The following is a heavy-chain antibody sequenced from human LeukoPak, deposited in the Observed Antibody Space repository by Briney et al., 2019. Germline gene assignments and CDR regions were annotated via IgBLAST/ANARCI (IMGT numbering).Heavy chain of an antibody. CDR3: ARGPLGVRYFDWLPPPDY. J-gene: IGHJ4*02. D-gene: IGHD3-9*01. CDR1: GGSFSTYY. CDR2: INHSGST. Sequence: SETLSLTCAVYGGSFSTYYWSWIRQPPGKGLEWIGEINHSGSTNNNPSLKSRVTISVDTSKNQFSLKLSSVTAADTAVYYCARGPLGVRYFDWLPPPDYWGQGALVTVSS. V-gene: IGHV4-34*01.